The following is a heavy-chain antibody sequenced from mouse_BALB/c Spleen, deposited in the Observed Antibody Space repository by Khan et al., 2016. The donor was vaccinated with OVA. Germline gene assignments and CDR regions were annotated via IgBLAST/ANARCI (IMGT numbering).Heavy chain of an antibody. CDR3: ARLAYYYDREGFAY. Sequence: EVQLVESGGDLVEPGGSLKLSCAASGFTFSTYGMSWVRQTPDKRLEWVATISTGGHYTYYPDSMRGRFTISRDNAKNTLYLQMTSLKSEDTAIFYCARLAYYYDREGFAYWGQGTLVTVSA. D-gene: IGHD1-1*01. CDR1: GFTFSTYG. V-gene: IGHV5-6*01. J-gene: IGHJ3*01. CDR2: ISTGGHYT.